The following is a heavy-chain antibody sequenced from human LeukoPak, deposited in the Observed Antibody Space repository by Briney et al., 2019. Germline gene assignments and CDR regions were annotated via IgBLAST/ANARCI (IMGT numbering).Heavy chain of an antibody. CDR3: ARTEGYYSPFDY. CDR2: IYYSGST. D-gene: IGHD1-26*01. J-gene: IGHJ4*02. V-gene: IGHV4-61*01. CDR1: GGSVSSGTYY. Sequence: SETLSLTCTVSGGSVSSGTYYWSWIRQPPGKGLEWIGYIYYSGSTNYNPSLKSRVTISVGTSKNQFSLKLSSVTAADTGVYSCARTEGYYSPFDYWGQGTLVTVSS.